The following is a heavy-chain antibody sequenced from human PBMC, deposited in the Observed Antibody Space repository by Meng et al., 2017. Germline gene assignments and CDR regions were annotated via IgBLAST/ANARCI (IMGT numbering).Heavy chain of an antibody. Sequence: GESLKISCKGSGSGFPSYWIGWVRQMPGKGLEWMGIIYVGDSDTKYSPSFQGQVTISADKSINTAHLQWSSLQASDTAIYYCARQLDNYGPLAGCFYYWGQGTLVTVSS. CDR3: ARQLDNYGPLAGCFYY. D-gene: IGHD5-24*01. J-gene: IGHJ4*02. V-gene: IGHV5-51*01. CDR1: GSGFPSYW. CDR2: IYVGDSDT.